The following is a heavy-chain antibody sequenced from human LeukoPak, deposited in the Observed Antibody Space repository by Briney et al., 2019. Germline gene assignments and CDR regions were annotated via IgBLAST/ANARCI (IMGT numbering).Heavy chain of an antibody. CDR3: ARTPREYQLPSDY. CDR1: GYTFTAYY. V-gene: IGHV1-2*02. D-gene: IGHD2-2*01. J-gene: IGHJ4*02. Sequence: ASVKVSCKASGYTFTAYYMHWVRQAPGQGLEWMGWINPNSGGTNYAQTLQGRVTMTRDTSITTAYMELSRLISDDTAVYYCARTPREYQLPSDYWGQGTLVTVSS. CDR2: INPNSGGT.